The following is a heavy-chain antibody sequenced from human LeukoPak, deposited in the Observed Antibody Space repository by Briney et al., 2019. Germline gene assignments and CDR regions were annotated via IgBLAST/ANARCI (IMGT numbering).Heavy chain of an antibody. CDR3: ARVPPFTMVRGVISYYYYGMDV. CDR1: GYTFTSYG. V-gene: IGHV1-18*01. Sequence: ASVKVSCKASGYTFTSYGISWVRQAPGQGLEWMGWISAYNGNTNYAQKLQGRVTMTTDTSTSTAYMELRSLGSDDTAVYYCARVPPFTMVRGVISYYYYGMDVWGQGTTVTVSS. J-gene: IGHJ6*02. CDR2: ISAYNGNT. D-gene: IGHD3-10*01.